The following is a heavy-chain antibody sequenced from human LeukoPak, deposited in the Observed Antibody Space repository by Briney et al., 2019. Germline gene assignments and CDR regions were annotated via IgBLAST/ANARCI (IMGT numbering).Heavy chain of an antibody. CDR3: ARDEGYSYGYNWFDP. Sequence: SETLSLTCAVYGGSFSGYYWSWIRQPPGKGLEWIGEINHSGSTNYNPSLKSRVTISVDTSKNQFSLKLSSVTAADTAVYYCARDEGYSYGYNWFDPWGQGTLVTVSS. J-gene: IGHJ5*02. D-gene: IGHD5-18*01. CDR1: GGSFSGYY. CDR2: INHSGST. V-gene: IGHV4-34*01.